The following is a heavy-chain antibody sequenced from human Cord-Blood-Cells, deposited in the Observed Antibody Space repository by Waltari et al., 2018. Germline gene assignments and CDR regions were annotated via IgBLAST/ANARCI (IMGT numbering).Heavy chain of an antibody. D-gene: IGHD3-10*01. Sequence: QVQLQQWGAGLLKPSETLSLTCAVYGVSFSGYYWSWIRQPPGKGLEWIGEINHSGSTNYNTSLKSRVTISVDTSKNQFSLKLSSVTAADTAVYYCARQGVRGVIDYWGQGTLVTVSS. CDR1: GVSFSGYY. J-gene: IGHJ4*02. CDR3: ARQGVRGVIDY. V-gene: IGHV4-34*01. CDR2: INHSGST.